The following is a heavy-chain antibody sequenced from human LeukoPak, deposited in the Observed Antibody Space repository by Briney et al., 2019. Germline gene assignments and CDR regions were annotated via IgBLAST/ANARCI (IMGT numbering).Heavy chain of an antibody. CDR3: ATGILGYCSGGSCYGNRNDY. Sequence: ASVKVSCKVSGYTLTELSMHWVRQAPGKGLEWMGGFDPEDGETIHAQKFQGRVTMTEDTSTDTAYMELSSLRSEDTAVYYCATGILGYCSGGSCYGNRNDYWGQGTLVTVSS. J-gene: IGHJ4*02. CDR1: GYTLTELS. V-gene: IGHV1-24*01. D-gene: IGHD2-15*01. CDR2: FDPEDGET.